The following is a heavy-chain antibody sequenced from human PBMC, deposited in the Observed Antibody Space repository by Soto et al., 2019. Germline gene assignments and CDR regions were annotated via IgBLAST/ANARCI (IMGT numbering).Heavy chain of an antibody. V-gene: IGHV4-34*01. D-gene: IGHD3-16*02. J-gene: IGHJ4*02. CDR2: INHSGST. Sequence: ASETLSLTSAVYGGFFSGYYWSWMRQPPGKGLEWLGEINHSGSTNYNPSLKSRVTISVDTSKNQFSLKLSSVNAADTDVYYCARGRSDYVWGSYRYEPRYYFDYWGKGTLVTVSS. CDR3: ARGRSDYVWGSYRYEPRYYFDY. CDR1: GGFFSGYY.